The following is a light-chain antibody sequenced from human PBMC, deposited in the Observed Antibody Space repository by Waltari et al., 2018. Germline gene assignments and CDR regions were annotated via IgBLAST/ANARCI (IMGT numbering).Light chain of an antibody. CDR3: LQGANWPPT. V-gene: IGKV2-30*01. Sequence: HSLLYDDGSTYVKWLQQRPGQPPRRLICVVSSGDGGAAGRFSGGGAGDDITLTINGVEAEDVGLYFYLQGANWPPTFGQGTRVEIK. CDR2: VVS. J-gene: IGKJ1*01. CDR1: HSLLYDDGSTY.